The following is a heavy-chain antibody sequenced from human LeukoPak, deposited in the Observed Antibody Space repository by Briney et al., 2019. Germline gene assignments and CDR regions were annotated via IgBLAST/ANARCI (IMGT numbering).Heavy chain of an antibody. CDR1: GLTFSRCS. CDR3: ARATTYCGGGCYSLTDY. Sequence: GRSLRLSRAACGLTFSRCSMNGVRRARAKGLVWVSSISSRSGSIYYADSLKGRSTISRDNAKNCLYLQMDSLRARDAAVYYCARATTYCGGGCYSLTDYWGQGALVSVSS. V-gene: IGHV3-21*01. CDR2: ISSRSGSI. D-gene: IGHD2-21*02. J-gene: IGHJ4*02.